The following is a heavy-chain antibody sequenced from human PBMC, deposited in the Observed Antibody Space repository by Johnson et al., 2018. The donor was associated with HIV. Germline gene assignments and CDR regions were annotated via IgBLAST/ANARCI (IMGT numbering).Heavy chain of an antibody. V-gene: IGHV3-7*03. CDR2: IKEDGSEK. Sequence: EVQLMESGGGVVQPGRSLRLSCAASGFTFSSYAMHWVRQAPGKGLEWVANIKEDGSEKYYVDSVRGRFTISRDNAKNSLYLQMNSLRAEDTAVYYCARPIARGASDIWGQGTMVTVSS. CDR1: GFTFSSYA. D-gene: IGHD3-10*01. CDR3: ARPIARGASDI. J-gene: IGHJ3*02.